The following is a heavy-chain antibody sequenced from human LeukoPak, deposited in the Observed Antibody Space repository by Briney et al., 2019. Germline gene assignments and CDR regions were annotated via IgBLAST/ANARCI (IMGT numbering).Heavy chain of an antibody. J-gene: IGHJ4*02. Sequence: SETLSLTCAVSGGSISSSDWWSWVRQPPGKGLEWIGEIYHGGGTNYNPSLKSRVTISVDTSKNQFSLKLSSVTAVDTAVYYCASWVDTAMLFDYWGQGTLVTVSS. CDR1: GGSISSSDW. V-gene: IGHV4-4*02. CDR3: ASWVDTAMLFDY. CDR2: IYHGGGT. D-gene: IGHD5-18*01.